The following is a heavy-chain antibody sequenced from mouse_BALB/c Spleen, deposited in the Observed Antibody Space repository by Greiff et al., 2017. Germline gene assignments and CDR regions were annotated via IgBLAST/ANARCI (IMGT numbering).Heavy chain of an antibody. J-gene: IGHJ2*01. V-gene: IGHV1-14*01. CDR2: INPYNDGT. CDR3: ARSDGNYLGKNLDY. D-gene: IGHD2-1*01. Sequence: EVQRVESGPELVKPGASVKMSCKASGYTFTSYVMHWVKQKPGQGLEWIGYINPYNDGTKYNEKFKGKATLTSDKSSSTAYMELSSLTSEDSAVYYCARSDGNYLGKNLDYWGQGTTRTVAS. CDR1: GYTFTSYV.